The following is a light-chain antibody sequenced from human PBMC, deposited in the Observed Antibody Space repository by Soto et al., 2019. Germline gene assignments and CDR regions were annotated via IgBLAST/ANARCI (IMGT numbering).Light chain of an antibody. CDR3: TSFTSSSTWV. V-gene: IGLV2-14*03. J-gene: IGLJ3*02. Sequence: LSQPASVYRPPGPSITISCTGTSSDDGGYNYVYWFQKHPGKAPKLEIYEVSNRPSGVSNRFSGSKSGYTASLTISELQAEDEADYYCTSFTSSSTWVFGGGTK. CDR1: SSDDGGYNY. CDR2: EVS.